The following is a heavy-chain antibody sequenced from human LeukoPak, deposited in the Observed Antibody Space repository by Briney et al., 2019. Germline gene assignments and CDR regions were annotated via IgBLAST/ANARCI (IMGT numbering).Heavy chain of an antibody. Sequence: PGGSLRLSCAASGITFSRSWMSWVRQAPGKGLEWVSAISGSGGSTYYADSVKGRFTISRDNSKNTLYLQMNSLRAEDTAVYYCAKDSGPFDYWGQGTLVTVSS. CDR1: GITFSRSW. V-gene: IGHV3-23*01. CDR3: AKDSGPFDY. CDR2: ISGSGGST. J-gene: IGHJ4*02. D-gene: IGHD5-12*01.